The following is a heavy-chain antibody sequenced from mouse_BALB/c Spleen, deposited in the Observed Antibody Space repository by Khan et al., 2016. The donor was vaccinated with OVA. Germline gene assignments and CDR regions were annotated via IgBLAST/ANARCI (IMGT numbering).Heavy chain of an antibody. D-gene: IGHD1-2*01. Sequence: EVELVESGGDLVKPGGSLKLSCAASGFTFSSYGMSWVRQTPDKRLEWVATISSGGSYTYYPDSVKGRFTISRDNAKNTLYLQMSSLKSEDTAMYYCARQGLLRLQKSFLAYWGQGTLVTVSA. V-gene: IGHV5-6*01. J-gene: IGHJ3*01. CDR1: GFTFSSYG. CDR3: ARQGLLRLQKSFLAY. CDR2: ISSGGSYT.